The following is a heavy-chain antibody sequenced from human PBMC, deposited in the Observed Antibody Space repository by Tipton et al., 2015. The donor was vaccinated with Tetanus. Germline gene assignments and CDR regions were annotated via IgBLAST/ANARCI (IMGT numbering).Heavy chain of an antibody. Sequence: QLVQSGAEMKKPGSSVKVSCKASGGTFTNYALSWVRQAPGQGLEWVGGITPIFGTTNSAPKFQGRVTITADESTNTAYMELSNLRSEDTAVYYCARGMAEASNCGGDCYSDYWGQGTLVTVSS. CDR1: GGTFTNYA. V-gene: IGHV1-69*01. J-gene: IGHJ4*02. CDR3: ARGMAEASNCGGDCYSDY. D-gene: IGHD2-21*02. CDR2: ITPIFGTT.